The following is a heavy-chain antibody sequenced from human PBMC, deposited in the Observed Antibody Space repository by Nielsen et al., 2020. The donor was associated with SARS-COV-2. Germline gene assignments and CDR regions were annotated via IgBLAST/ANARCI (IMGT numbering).Heavy chain of an antibody. J-gene: IGHJ4*02. Sequence: GGSLRLSCAASGFTFSSYSMNWVRQAPGKGLEWVSSISSSSSYIHYADSVKGRFTISRDNAKNSLYLQMNSLRAEDTAVYYCARVYSTVPYFDYWGQGTLVTVSS. CDR3: ARVYSTVPYFDY. CDR2: ISSSSSYI. V-gene: IGHV3-21*01. D-gene: IGHD4-11*01. CDR1: GFTFSSYS.